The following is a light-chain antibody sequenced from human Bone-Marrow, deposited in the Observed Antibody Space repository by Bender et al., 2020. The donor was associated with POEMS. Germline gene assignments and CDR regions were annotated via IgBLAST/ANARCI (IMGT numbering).Light chain of an antibody. Sequence: QSALTQPPSASGSPGQSVTISCTGTSSDIGSYNYVSWCQQHPGKAPKLIIFEVSKRPSGVPDRFSGSKSGNTASLTVSGLQADDEADYYCISYVGQNNPVVFGGGTKLTVL. J-gene: IGLJ3*02. CDR3: ISYVGQNNPVV. V-gene: IGLV2-8*01. CDR2: EVS. CDR1: SSDIGSYNY.